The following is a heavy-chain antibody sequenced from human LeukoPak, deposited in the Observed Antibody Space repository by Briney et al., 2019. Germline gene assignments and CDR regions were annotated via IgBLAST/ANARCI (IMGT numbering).Heavy chain of an antibody. D-gene: IGHD2-15*01. V-gene: IGHV3-21*01. J-gene: IGHJ4*02. CDR1: GFTFSSYS. CDR2: ISSSSSYI. CDR3: ARERADCSGGSCYPYYFDY. Sequence: GGSLRLSCAASGFTFSSYSMNWVRQAPGKGLEWVSSISSSSSYIYYADSVKGRFTISRDNAKNSLYLQMNSLRAEDTAVYYCARERADCSGGSCYPYYFDYWGQGTPVTVSS.